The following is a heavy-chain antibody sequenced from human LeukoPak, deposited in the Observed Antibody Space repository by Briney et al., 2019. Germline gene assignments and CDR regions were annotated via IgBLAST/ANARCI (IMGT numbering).Heavy chain of an antibody. J-gene: IGHJ6*03. CDR2: IYDSGTK. Sequence: SETLSLTCTVSGGSISSSSYYWDWFRQSPGKGLEWIGTIYDSGTKYYNPSLKSRVTISVDTSKNHLSLRLSSVTAADTAVYYCARRVDTTRGYYYFYMDVWGKGTTVTVSS. CDR1: GGSISSSSYY. D-gene: IGHD5-18*01. V-gene: IGHV4-39*02. CDR3: ARRVDTTRGYYYFYMDV.